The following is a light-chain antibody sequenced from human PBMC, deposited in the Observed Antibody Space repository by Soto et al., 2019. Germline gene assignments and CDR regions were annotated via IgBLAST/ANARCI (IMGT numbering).Light chain of an antibody. CDR1: QSISTY. CDR3: QQTSSTPT. J-gene: IGKJ4*01. Sequence: DIQMTQSPSSLSASVGDRVTFTCRASQSISTYLNWYEQKPGKAPNLLIYGASNLQSGVPSRFSGGGSGTDFTLTISNLQPEDFATYYCQQTSSTPTFGGGTKVDIK. V-gene: IGKV1-39*01. CDR2: GAS.